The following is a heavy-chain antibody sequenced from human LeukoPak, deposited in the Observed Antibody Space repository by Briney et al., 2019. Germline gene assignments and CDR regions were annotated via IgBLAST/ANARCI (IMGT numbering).Heavy chain of an antibody. V-gene: IGHV3-53*01. CDR2: IYSGGST. CDR1: GCTVSSNY. Sequence: GGSLRLSCAASGCTVSSNYMSWVRQAPGKGLEWVSVIYSGGSTYYADSVKGRFTISRDNSKNTLYLQMNSLRAEDTAVYYCARAYYYDSSGYYGDAFDIWGQGTMVTVSS. J-gene: IGHJ3*02. CDR3: ARAYYYDSSGYYGDAFDI. D-gene: IGHD3-22*01.